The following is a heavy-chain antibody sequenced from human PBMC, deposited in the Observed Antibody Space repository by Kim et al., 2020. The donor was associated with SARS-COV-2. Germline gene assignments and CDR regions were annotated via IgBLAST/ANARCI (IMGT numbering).Heavy chain of an antibody. Sequence: YHPALKSRVTISVDTSKNQFSLKLSSVTAADTAVYYCARGRASGSFLMDVWGQGTTVTVSS. V-gene: IGHV4-59*09. D-gene: IGHD6-13*01. J-gene: IGHJ6*02. CDR3: ARGRASGSFLMDV.